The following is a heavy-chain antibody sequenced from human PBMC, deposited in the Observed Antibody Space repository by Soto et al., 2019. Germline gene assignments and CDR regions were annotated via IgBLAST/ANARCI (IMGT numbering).Heavy chain of an antibody. CDR2: IYYSGST. CDR1: GGSISSGDYY. D-gene: IGHD3-22*01. J-gene: IGHJ4*02. Sequence: QVQLQESGPGLVKPSQTLSLTCTVSGGSISSGDYYWSWIRQPPGKGLEWIGYIYYSGSTYYNPSLKSRVTISVDTSKSQFSLKLSSVTAADTAVYYCAQSTGGIVGTDDYWGQGTLVTVSS. V-gene: IGHV4-30-4*01. CDR3: AQSTGGIVGTDDY.